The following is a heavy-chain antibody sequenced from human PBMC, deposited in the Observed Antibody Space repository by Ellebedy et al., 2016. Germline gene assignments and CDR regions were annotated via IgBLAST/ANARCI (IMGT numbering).Heavy chain of an antibody. CDR1: GGSLINPGAY. D-gene: IGHD3-22*01. J-gene: IGHJ5*01. CDR2: VYHTGST. Sequence: SETLSLXCSVSGGSLINPGAYWTWIWQSPGRGLEWIGYVYHTGSTKLNPSLKSRVTMSVDTSKNQFSLNLNSVNAADTAVYYCARGLYFDSSGYYYWFDPWGQGTLITVSS. V-gene: IGHV4-61*08. CDR3: ARGLYFDSSGYYYWFDP.